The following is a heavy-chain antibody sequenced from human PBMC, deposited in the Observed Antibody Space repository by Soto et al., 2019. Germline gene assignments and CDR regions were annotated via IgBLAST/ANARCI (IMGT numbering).Heavy chain of an antibody. D-gene: IGHD5-12*01. CDR2: FDPEDGET. J-gene: IGHJ3*02. V-gene: IGHV1-24*01. CDR1: GYTLTELS. Sequence: ASVKVSCKVSGYTLTELSMHWVRQAPGKGLEWMGGFDPEDGETIYAQKFQGRVTMTEDTSTDTAYMQLSSLRSEDTAVYYCATKYRWMDAFDIGGQGTMVTVSS. CDR3: ATKYRWMDAFDI.